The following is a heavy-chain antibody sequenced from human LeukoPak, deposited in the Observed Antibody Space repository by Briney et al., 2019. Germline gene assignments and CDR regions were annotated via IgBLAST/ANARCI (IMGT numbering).Heavy chain of an antibody. CDR3: ARGPTPPVIAAAGPDPLASFDY. D-gene: IGHD6-13*01. J-gene: IGHJ4*02. V-gene: IGHV4-34*01. CDR1: GGSFSGYY. CDR2: INHSAST. Sequence: SETLSLTCAVYGGSFSGYYWSWIRQPPGKGLEWIGEINHSASTNYNPSLKSRVTISVDTSKNQFSLKLSSVTAADTAVYYCARGPTPPVIAAAGPDPLASFDYWGQGTLVTVSS.